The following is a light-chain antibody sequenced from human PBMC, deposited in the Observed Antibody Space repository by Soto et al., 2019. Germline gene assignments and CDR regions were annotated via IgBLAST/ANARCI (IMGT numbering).Light chain of an antibody. Sequence: DIQMTQSPSTLSASVGDRVTITCRASQSISDWLAWFQQKPGKAPKVLIYDASTLESGVPSRFSGSGSGIEFTLTISSLQPEDSATYYCQQHNSSPWTFGQGTRVEIK. J-gene: IGKJ1*01. CDR3: QQHNSSPWT. V-gene: IGKV1-5*01. CDR2: DAS. CDR1: QSISDW.